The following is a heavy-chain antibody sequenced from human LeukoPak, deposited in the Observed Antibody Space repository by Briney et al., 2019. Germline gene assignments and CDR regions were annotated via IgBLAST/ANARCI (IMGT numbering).Heavy chain of an antibody. V-gene: IGHV3-48*02. Sequence: GGSLRLSCAASGFTFSSYTMNWVRQAPGKGLEWVSYIGFGTISYADSVKGLFTISRDNAKSSLYLLMNSLREEDTAVYYCVRDHVYAFDVWGQGTMVTVSS. CDR1: GFTFSSYT. CDR3: VRDHVYAFDV. CDR2: IGFGTI. J-gene: IGHJ3*01.